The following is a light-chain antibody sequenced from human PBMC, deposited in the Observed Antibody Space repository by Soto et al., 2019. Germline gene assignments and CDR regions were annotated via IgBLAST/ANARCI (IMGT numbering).Light chain of an antibody. CDR2: DAS. CDR3: QQRSNWPPKIT. Sequence: EIVLAQSPATLSLSPGERATLSCRASQSVSIYLAWYQQKPGQAPRLLIYDASNRATGIPARFSGSGSGTDFTLTISSLEPEDVAVYYCQQRSNWPPKITFGQGTRLEIK. CDR1: QSVSIY. J-gene: IGKJ5*01. V-gene: IGKV3-11*01.